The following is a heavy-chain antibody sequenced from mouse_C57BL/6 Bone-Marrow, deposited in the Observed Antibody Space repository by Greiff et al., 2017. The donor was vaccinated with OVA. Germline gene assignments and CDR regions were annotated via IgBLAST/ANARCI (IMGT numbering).Heavy chain of an antibody. CDR2: IDPSDSYT. V-gene: IGHV1-50*01. CDR1: GYTFTSYS. CDR3: ASAVFAY. J-gene: IGHJ3*01. Sequence: VQLQQPGAELVKPGASVKLSCKASGYTFTSYSMQWVKQRPGQGLEWIGEIDPSDSYTNYNQKFKGKATLTVDTSSSTAYMQLNSLTSEDSAVYYCASAVFAYWGQGTLVTVSA.